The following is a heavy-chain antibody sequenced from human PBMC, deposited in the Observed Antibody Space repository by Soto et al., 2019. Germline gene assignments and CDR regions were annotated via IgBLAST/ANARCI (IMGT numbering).Heavy chain of an antibody. V-gene: IGHV3-23*01. D-gene: IGHD6-6*01. J-gene: IGHJ6*03. CDR3: ATSSSSVFPIYYYYYMDV. Sequence: GGSLRLSCAASGFTFSSNAMSWVRRAPGKGLEWVSAISGSGGSTYYADSVKGRFTISRDNSKNTLYLQMNSLRAEDTAVYYCATSSSSVFPIYYYYYMDVWGKGTTVTVSS. CDR2: ISGSGGST. CDR1: GFTFSSNA.